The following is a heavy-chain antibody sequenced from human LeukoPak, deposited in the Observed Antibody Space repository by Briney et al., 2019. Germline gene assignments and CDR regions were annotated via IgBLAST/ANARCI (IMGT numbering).Heavy chain of an antibody. J-gene: IGHJ6*03. Sequence: SETLSLTCAVYGGSFSGYYWSWIRQPPGKGLEWIGEINHSGSTNYNPSLKSRVTISVDTSKNQFSLKLSSVTAADTAVYYCARAKTYYYGSGCRVYYYMDVWGKGTTVTVSS. V-gene: IGHV4-34*01. CDR3: ARAKTYYYGSGCRVYYYMDV. CDR2: INHSGST. CDR1: GGSFSGYY. D-gene: IGHD3-10*01.